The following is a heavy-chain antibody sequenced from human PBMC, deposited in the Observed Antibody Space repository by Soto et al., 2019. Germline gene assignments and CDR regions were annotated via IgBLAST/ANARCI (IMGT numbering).Heavy chain of an antibody. D-gene: IGHD3-10*01. CDR3: VNGGWLGD. Sequence: EVQLVESGGGLVQPGESLRLSCVASGLTFRNNWMHWARQAPGKGLVWVAHINNDGSRAIYADSVKGRFTISRDNAKNTLFLLMDSLRVEDTAVYYCVNGGWLGDWGQGTLVTVSS. CDR1: GLTFRNNW. V-gene: IGHV3-74*01. CDR2: INNDGSRA. J-gene: IGHJ4*02.